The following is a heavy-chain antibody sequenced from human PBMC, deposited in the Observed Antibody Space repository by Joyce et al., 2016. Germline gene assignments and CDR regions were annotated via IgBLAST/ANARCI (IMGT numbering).Heavy chain of an antibody. CDR1: GGSINHYH. CDR2: IYSSGSR. Sequence: QVQLQQSGPGLVKPSEPLSLTCTVSGGSINHYHWTWMRQFPWKGLEWIGHIYSSGSRTYTPSLETRVTISLYTSKNVLSLEVTSVAAADTAVYYCARGARVYSYDLLFDPWGQGTLVTVSS. CDR3: ARGARVYSYDLLFDP. D-gene: IGHD5-18*01. J-gene: IGHJ5*02. V-gene: IGHV4-59*01.